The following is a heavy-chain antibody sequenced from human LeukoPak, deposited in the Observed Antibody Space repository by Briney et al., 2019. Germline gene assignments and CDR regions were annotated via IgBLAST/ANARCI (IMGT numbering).Heavy chain of an antibody. CDR1: GYSISSGYF. CDR2: FYHSGIT. Sequence: PSETLSLTCTVSGYSISSGYFWGWIRQPPGKGLEWIGSFYHSGITYYNPSLESRVTISVDASKNQFSLKLSSVTAADTAVYYCARDDNWNYGSDWFDPWGQGTLVTVSS. J-gene: IGHJ5*02. D-gene: IGHD1-7*01. V-gene: IGHV4-38-2*02. CDR3: ARDDNWNYGSDWFDP.